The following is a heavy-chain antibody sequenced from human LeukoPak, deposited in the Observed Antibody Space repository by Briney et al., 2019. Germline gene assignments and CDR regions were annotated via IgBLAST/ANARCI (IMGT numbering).Heavy chain of an antibody. CDR1: GFTFSSYS. CDR3: ARDLRITVVTRGGYFDY. J-gene: IGHJ4*02. CDR2: ISSSSSYI. D-gene: IGHD4-23*01. V-gene: IGHV3-21*01. Sequence: PGGSLRLSCAASGFTFSSYSMNWVRQAPGKGLEWVSSISSSSSYIYYADSVKGRFTISRDNAKNSLYLQMNSLRAEDTAVYYCARDLRITVVTRGGYFDYWGQGTLVTVSS.